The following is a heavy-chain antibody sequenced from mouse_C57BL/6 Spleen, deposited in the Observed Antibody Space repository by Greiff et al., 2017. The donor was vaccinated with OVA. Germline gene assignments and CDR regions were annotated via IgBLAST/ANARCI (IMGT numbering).Heavy chain of an antibody. J-gene: IGHJ2*01. CDR1: GFTFTDYY. V-gene: IGHV7-3*01. CDR2: IRNKANGYTT. CDR3: ARSYGSYYFDY. Sequence: EVQGVESGGGLVQPGGSLSLSCAASGFTFTDYYMSWVRQPPGKALEWLGFIRNKANGYTTEYSASVKGRFTISRDNSQSILYLQMNALRAEDSATYYCARSYGSYYFDYWGQGTTLTVSS. D-gene: IGHD1-1*01.